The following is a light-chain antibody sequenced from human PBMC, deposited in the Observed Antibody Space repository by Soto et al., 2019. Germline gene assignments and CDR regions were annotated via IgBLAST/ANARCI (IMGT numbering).Light chain of an antibody. J-gene: IGKJ4*01. CDR1: QSVSSY. V-gene: IGKV3-11*01. Sequence: ELVLTQSPATLSLAPGERAALSCRASQSVSSYLAWYQQKPGQAPRLLIYDASKRAPGIPARFTGSGSGTDFTLTFSSLEPEDFAVYFCQQRSNWPSTFGGGTKVEI. CDR2: DAS. CDR3: QQRSNWPST.